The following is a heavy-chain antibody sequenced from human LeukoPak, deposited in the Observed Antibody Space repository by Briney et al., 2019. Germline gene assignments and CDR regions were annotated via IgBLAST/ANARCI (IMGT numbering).Heavy chain of an antibody. Sequence: ASVEVSCKASGYTFTSYGISWVRQAPGQGLEWMGWISAYSGNTNYAQKLQGRVTMTTDTSTSTAYMELRSLRSDDTAVYYCARDYDILTGQSYQFDYWGQGTLVTVSS. D-gene: IGHD3-9*01. J-gene: IGHJ4*02. CDR3: ARDYDILTGQSYQFDY. CDR1: GYTFTSYG. V-gene: IGHV1-18*01. CDR2: ISAYSGNT.